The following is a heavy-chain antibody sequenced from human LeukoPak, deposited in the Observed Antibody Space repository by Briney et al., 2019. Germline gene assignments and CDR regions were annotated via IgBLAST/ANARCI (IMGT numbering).Heavy chain of an antibody. J-gene: IGHJ4*02. V-gene: IGHV4-59*01. CDR1: GGSISSYY. D-gene: IGHD3-16*01. CDR2: IYYSGST. CDR3: ARDGALSPDAYYFDY. Sequence: PSETLSLTCTVSGGSISSYYWSWIPQPPGKGLEWIGYIYYSGSTNYNPSLKSRVTISVDTSKNQFSLKLSSVTAADTAVYYCARDGALSPDAYYFDYWGQGTLVTVSS.